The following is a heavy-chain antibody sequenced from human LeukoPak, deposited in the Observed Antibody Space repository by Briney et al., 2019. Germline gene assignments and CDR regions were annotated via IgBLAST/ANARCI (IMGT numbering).Heavy chain of an antibody. V-gene: IGHV3-15*01. CDR2: IKSKTDGGTT. J-gene: IGHJ4*02. Sequence: SGGSLRLSCAASGFPFTNAWMSWVRQAPGKGLKWVGRIKSKTDGGTTDYAAPVKGRFTISRDDSENTLYLQVNAVKIEDTAVYYCTTENPTDFWGQGTLVTVSS. CDR1: GFPFTNAW. CDR3: TTENPTDF.